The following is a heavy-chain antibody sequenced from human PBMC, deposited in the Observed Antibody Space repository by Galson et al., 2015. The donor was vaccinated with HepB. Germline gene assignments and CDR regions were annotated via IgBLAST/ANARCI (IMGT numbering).Heavy chain of an antibody. V-gene: IGHV3-21*06. Sequence: SLRLSCATSGFTFSSSHMNWVRQAPGKALEWVSSISGSSSYIFYADSVKGRFTLSSDNPNNLVFLQMNNLRTEDTAVYYCARGSDEVTWPVVWSRFDFWGQGILVTVSS. D-gene: IGHD2-8*02. CDR3: ARGSDEVTWPVVWSRFDF. CDR2: ISGSSSYI. J-gene: IGHJ4*02. CDR1: GFTFSSSH.